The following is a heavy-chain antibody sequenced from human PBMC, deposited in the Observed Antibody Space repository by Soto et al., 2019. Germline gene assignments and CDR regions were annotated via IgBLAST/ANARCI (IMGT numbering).Heavy chain of an antibody. CDR3: ARDCSSTSCYPNYYYYYGMDV. V-gene: IGHV3-48*03. CDR1: GFTFSSYE. J-gene: IGHJ6*02. Sequence: PGGSLRLSCAASGFTFSSYEMNWVRQAPGKGLEWVSYISSSGSTIYYADSVKGRFTISRDNAKNSLYLQMNSLRAEDTAVYYCARDCSSTSCYPNYYYYYGMDVWGQGTTVTVSS. D-gene: IGHD2-2*01. CDR2: ISSSGSTI.